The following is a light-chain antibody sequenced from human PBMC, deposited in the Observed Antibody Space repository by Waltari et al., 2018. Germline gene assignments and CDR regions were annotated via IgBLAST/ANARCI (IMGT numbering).Light chain of an antibody. V-gene: IGKV3-15*01. J-gene: IGKJ5*01. CDR2: DAS. CDR1: QSITSN. CDR3: QQYNHWPPIT. Sequence: EILMTQSPVTLSVSPGERATLSCRASQSITSNLAWYQQKPGQALRLLIYDASTRAPSTPGRFRGSGSGTEVTLTISSLQSEDYAVYYCQQYNHWPPITVGQGTRLEIK.